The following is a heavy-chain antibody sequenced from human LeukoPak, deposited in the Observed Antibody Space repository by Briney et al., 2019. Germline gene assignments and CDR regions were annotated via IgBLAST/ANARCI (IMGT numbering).Heavy chain of an antibody. CDR2: IYHSGST. Sequence: SETLSLTCTVSGGSISSGGYYWSWIRQPPGKGLEWIGYIYHSGSTYYNPSLKSRVTISVDTSNDQFSLRLSSVTAADTAVYYCAREIDRTMIGPGNWGQGTLVTVSS. V-gene: IGHV4-30-2*01. CDR1: GGSISSGGYY. CDR3: AREIDRTMIGPGN. D-gene: IGHD3-22*01. J-gene: IGHJ1*01.